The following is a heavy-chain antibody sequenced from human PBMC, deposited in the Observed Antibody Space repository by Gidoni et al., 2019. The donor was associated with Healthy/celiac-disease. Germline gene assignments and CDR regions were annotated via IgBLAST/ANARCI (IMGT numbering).Heavy chain of an antibody. CDR3: ARARVYDILTGYYFDY. Sequence: QVQLQESGPGLVKPSETLSLTCTVSGGSISSYYWSWIRQPPGKGLEWIGYIYYSGSTNSNPSLKSRVTMSVDTSKNQFSLELSSVTAADTAVYYCARARVYDILTGYYFDYWGQGTLVTVSS. D-gene: IGHD3-9*01. CDR2: IYYSGST. V-gene: IGHV4-59*01. CDR1: GGSISSYY. J-gene: IGHJ4*02.